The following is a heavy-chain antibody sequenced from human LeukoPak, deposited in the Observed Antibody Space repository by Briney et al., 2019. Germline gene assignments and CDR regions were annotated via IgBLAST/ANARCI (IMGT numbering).Heavy chain of an antibody. CDR3: ARGTYDFWRGYYSGAYYYYYYMDV. V-gene: IGHV1-8*01. CDR1: EYTFTSYD. Sequence: GASVKVSCKASEYTFTSYDINWVRQATGQGLEWMGWMNPNSGNTGYAQKFQGRVTMTRNTSISTAYMELSSLRSEDTAVYYCARGTYDFWRGYYSGAYYYYYYMDVWGKGTTVTVSS. J-gene: IGHJ6*03. CDR2: MNPNSGNT. D-gene: IGHD3-3*01.